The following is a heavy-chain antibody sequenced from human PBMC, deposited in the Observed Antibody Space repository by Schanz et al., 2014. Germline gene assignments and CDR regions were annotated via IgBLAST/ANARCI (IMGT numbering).Heavy chain of an antibody. Sequence: QVQLVQSGAEVKKPGASVKVSCKASGYTFTSYDINWVRQAPGQGLEWMGWMNPNSGNTGYAQKFQGRVTMARHTSISTAYMELSRLRAEDTAVYYCARDGEAAAGCDYWGQGTLVTVSS. V-gene: IGHV1-8*01. CDR2: MNPNSGNT. CDR1: GYTFTSYD. D-gene: IGHD6-13*01. CDR3: ARDGEAAAGCDY. J-gene: IGHJ4*02.